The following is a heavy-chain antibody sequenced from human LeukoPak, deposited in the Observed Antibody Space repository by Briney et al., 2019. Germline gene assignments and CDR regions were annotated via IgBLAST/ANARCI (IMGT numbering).Heavy chain of an antibody. D-gene: IGHD3-16*01. Sequence: GGSLRLSCAASGFIFTNYAMHWVRQAPGKGLEWVAIISYDGNKKYHADSVKGRFSISRGSSRNTLNLQMNSLRPNDTGVYWCAREGASFGGIDYWGQGTLVTVSS. CDR3: AREGASFGGIDY. J-gene: IGHJ4*02. CDR1: GFIFTNYA. CDR2: ISYDGNKK. V-gene: IGHV3-30-3*01.